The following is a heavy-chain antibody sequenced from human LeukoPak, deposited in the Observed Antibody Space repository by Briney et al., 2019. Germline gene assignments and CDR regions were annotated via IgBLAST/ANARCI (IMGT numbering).Heavy chain of an antibody. CDR1: GYTFTGYY. D-gene: IGHD3-22*01. CDR3: ARGPYSSSWCYYDSSGYYFHFDY. V-gene: IGHV1-2*02. Sequence: ASVKVSCKASGYTFTGYYMHWVRQAPGQGLEWMGWINPNSGGTNYAQKFQGRVTMTRDTSISTAYMELSRLRSDDTAVYYCARGPYSSSWCYYDSSGYYFHFDYWGQGTLVTVSS. CDR2: INPNSGGT. J-gene: IGHJ4*02.